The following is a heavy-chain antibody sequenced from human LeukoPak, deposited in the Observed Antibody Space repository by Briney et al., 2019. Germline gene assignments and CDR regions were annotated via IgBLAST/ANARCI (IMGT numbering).Heavy chain of an antibody. V-gene: IGHV3-30*18. J-gene: IGHJ4*02. D-gene: IGHD3-10*01. CDR1: GFTFSGYG. CDR2: ISYDGSNK. CDR3: AKDRIIYGSRSYTSYDY. Sequence: GGSLRLSCAASGFTFSGYGMHWVRQTPGKGLEWVAVISYDGSNKYYADSVKGRFTISRDNSKNTLYLQMNSLRAEDTAVYYCAKDRIIYGSRSYTSYDYWGQGTLDTVSS.